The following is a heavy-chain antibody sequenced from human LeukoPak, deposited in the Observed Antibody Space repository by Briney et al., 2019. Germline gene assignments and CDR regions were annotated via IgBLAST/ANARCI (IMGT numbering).Heavy chain of an antibody. Sequence: SETLSLTCTVSGGSISSYYWSWIRQPPGKGLEWIGYGHYSGSTKYNPSLKSRVTISVETSKNQFSLRVSSVTAADTGVYYCARDGRSGTPEFDYWGQGTLVTVSS. CDR1: GGSISSYY. D-gene: IGHD1-1*01. V-gene: IGHV4-59*01. CDR3: ARDGRSGTPEFDY. J-gene: IGHJ4*02. CDR2: GHYSGST.